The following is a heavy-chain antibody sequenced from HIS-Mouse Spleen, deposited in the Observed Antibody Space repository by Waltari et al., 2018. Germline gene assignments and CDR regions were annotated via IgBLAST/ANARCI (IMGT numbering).Heavy chain of an antibody. CDR2: IYTSGST. CDR1: GGSISSYY. CDR3: ARDFHDFWSGYYGGDKKHDAFDI. J-gene: IGHJ3*02. V-gene: IGHV4-4*07. D-gene: IGHD3-3*01. Sequence: KPSETLSLTCTVSGGSISSYYWSWIRQPAGKGLEWIGRIYTSGSTNYNPSLKSRVTMSVDTSKNQFSLKLSSVTAADTAVYYCARDFHDFWSGYYGGDKKHDAFDIWGQGTMVTVSS.